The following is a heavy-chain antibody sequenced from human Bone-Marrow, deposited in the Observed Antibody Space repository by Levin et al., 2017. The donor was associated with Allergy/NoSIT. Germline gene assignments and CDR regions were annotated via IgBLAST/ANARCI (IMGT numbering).Heavy chain of an antibody. CDR1: GGSISSSSYY. V-gene: IGHV4-39*07. D-gene: IGHD2-2*01. Sequence: SQTLSLTCNVSGGSISSSSYYWGWIRQPPGKGLEWIGSIYYSGSTYYNPSLKSRVTISLDTSKNQFSLKLGSVTAADTAVYYCARSRIIVLVPAAMRTNYYYYGMDGWGQGTTVTVSS. CDR3: ARSRIIVLVPAAMRTNYYYYGMDG. J-gene: IGHJ6*02. CDR2: IYYSGST.